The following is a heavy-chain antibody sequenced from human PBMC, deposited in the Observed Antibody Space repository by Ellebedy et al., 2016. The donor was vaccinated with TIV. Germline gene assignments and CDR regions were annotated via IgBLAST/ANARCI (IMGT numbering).Heavy chain of an antibody. CDR2: LYKDGKS. CDR3: ARDPGGGGDYGDNWFDP. CDR1: GFTVSTYF. D-gene: IGHD4-17*01. V-gene: IGHV3-66*01. J-gene: IGHJ5*02. Sequence: GGSLRLSCAASGFTVSTYFMNWVRQTPGKGLEWVSVLYKDGKSNYTDSVNGRFTVSRDNSKNTLYLQMDSLRAEDTAVYYCARDPGGGGDYGDNWFDPWGRGTLVTVSS.